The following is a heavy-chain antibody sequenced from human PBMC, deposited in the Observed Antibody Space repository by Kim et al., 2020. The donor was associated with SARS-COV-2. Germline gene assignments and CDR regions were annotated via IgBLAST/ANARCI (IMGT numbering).Heavy chain of an antibody. V-gene: IGHV3-53*01. CDR3: TRGVGDY. D-gene: IGHD3-16*01. CDR2: YTGGGT. Sequence: YTGGGTRCADSVKGRFTIYRDNSKSVLFLQMDSLRVEDTAIYYCTRGVGDYWGQGTQVTVSS. J-gene: IGHJ4*02.